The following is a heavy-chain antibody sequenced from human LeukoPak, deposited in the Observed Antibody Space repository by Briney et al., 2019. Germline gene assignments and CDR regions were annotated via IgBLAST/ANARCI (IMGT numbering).Heavy chain of an antibody. CDR2: INAGNGNT. CDR3: AGGGGTRYFDY. CDR1: GYTFTSYA. D-gene: IGHD1-1*01. J-gene: IGHJ4*02. Sequence: AASVKVSCTASGYTFTSYAMHWVRQAPGQRLEWMGWINAGNGNTKYSQKFQGRVTITRDTSASTAYMELSSLRSEDTAVYYCAGGGGTRYFDYWGQGTLVTVSS. V-gene: IGHV1-3*01.